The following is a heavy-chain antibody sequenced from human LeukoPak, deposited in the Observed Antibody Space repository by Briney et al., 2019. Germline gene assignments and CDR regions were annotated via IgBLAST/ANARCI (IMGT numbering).Heavy chain of an antibody. V-gene: IGHV2-5*02. J-gene: IGHJ4*02. Sequence: SGPTLVKPPQTLTLTCTFSGFSLSTSLVGVGWIRQPPGKALEWLALIYWDDDQRYSPSLKSRLTITKDTSKNHVVLTMTNMDPVDTATYYCAHSRGGGSSSLFDYWGQGTLVTVSS. D-gene: IGHD6-6*01. CDR1: GFSLSTSLVG. CDR3: AHSRGGGSSSLFDY. CDR2: IYWDDDQ.